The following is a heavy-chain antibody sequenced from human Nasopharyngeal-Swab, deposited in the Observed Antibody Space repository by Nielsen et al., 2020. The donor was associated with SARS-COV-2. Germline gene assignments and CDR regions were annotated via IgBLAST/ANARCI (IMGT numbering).Heavy chain of an antibody. D-gene: IGHD3-10*01. J-gene: IGHJ6*02. Sequence: SVKVSCKASGGTFSSYAISWVRQAPGQGLEWMGRIIPILGIANYAQKFQGRVTITADKSTSTAYMELSSLRSEDTAVYYCARERMVRGQIPTYGMEVWGQGTTVTVSS. CDR2: IIPILGIA. CDR3: ARERMVRGQIPTYGMEV. V-gene: IGHV1-69*04. CDR1: GGTFSSYA.